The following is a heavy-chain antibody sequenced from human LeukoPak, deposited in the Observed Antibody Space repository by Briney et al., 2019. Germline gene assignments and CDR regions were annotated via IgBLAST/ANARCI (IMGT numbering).Heavy chain of an antibody. Sequence: SVKLSCTVSGDTFTGYYMHWVRHAPAQGHERMGWINPYSGGTNYAQKLRGRVTMTRETSISTVYMELSRLRSDDTAVYYCARGTTLYYYMDVWGKGTTVTVSS. CDR1: GDTFTGYY. J-gene: IGHJ6*03. V-gene: IGHV1-2*02. D-gene: IGHD1/OR15-1a*01. CDR2: INPYSGGT. CDR3: ARGTTLYYYMDV.